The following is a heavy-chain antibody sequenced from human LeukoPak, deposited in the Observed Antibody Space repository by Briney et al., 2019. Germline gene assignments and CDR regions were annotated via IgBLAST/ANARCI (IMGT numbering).Heavy chain of an antibody. J-gene: IGHJ4*02. CDR2: ISGSGGST. Sequence: PGGSLRLSCAASGFTFSSYAMSWVRQAPGKGLEWVSAISGSGGSTYYADSVKGRFTISRDNSKNTLDLQMNILRAEDTAVYYCAKDPDIVVVVAASFDYWGQGTLVTVSS. V-gene: IGHV3-23*01. D-gene: IGHD2-15*01. CDR3: AKDPDIVVVVAASFDY. CDR1: GFTFSSYA.